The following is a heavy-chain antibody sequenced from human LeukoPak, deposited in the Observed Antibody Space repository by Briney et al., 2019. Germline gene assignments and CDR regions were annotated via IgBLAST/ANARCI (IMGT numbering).Heavy chain of an antibody. CDR1: GYTFTSYA. CDR2: INAGNGNT. J-gene: IGHJ4*02. CDR3: ARAPGLRRDYGDLGYFDY. V-gene: IGHV1-3*01. D-gene: IGHD4-17*01. Sequence: ASVKVSCKASGYTFTSYAMHWVRQAPGQRLEWMGWINAGNGNTKYSQKFQGRVTITRDTSASTAYMELSSLRSEDTAVYYCARAPGLRRDYGDLGYFDYWGQGTLVTVSS.